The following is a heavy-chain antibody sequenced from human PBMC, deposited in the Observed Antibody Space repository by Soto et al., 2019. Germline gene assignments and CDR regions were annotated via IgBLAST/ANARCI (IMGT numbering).Heavy chain of an antibody. V-gene: IGHV1-69*10. Sequence: ASVKVSCKASGGTFGSYAISWVRQAPGQGLEWMGGIIPILGIANYAQKFQGRVTITADKSTSTAYMELSSLRSEDTAVYYCAGGGPYYYDSSGYYSNYFDYWGQGTLVTVSS. CDR2: IIPILGIA. J-gene: IGHJ4*02. CDR1: GGTFGSYA. CDR3: AGGGPYYYDSSGYYSNYFDY. D-gene: IGHD3-22*01.